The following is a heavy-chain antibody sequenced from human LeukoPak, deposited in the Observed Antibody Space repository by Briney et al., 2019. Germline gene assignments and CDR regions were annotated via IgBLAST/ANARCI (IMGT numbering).Heavy chain of an antibody. Sequence: GGSLRLSCAASGFTFSSYSMNWVRQAPGKGLEWVSSISSSSSYIYYADSVKGRFTISRDNAKNSLYLQMNSLRAEDTAVYYCARDMGEWLVRGLNPNSRDWFDPWGQGTLVTVSS. CDR1: GFTFSSYS. D-gene: IGHD6-19*01. J-gene: IGHJ5*02. V-gene: IGHV3-21*01. CDR2: ISSSSSYI. CDR3: ARDMGEWLVRGLNPNSRDWFDP.